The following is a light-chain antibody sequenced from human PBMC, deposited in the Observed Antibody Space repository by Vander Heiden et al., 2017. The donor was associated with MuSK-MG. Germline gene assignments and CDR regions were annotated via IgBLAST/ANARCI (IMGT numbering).Light chain of an antibody. CDR3: CAYTSSSTWV. CDR1: SSAVGGYTH. V-gene: IGLV2-14*01. Sequence: QSALTQPASVSGSPGQSITISCTGTSSAVGGYTHVSWYQQPPDNSLILMIYDVSKRPSGGSYRFSGYKSGNTASLTISALQAEDEADYYCCAYTSSSTWVFGGGTKLTVL. CDR2: DVS. J-gene: IGLJ3*02.